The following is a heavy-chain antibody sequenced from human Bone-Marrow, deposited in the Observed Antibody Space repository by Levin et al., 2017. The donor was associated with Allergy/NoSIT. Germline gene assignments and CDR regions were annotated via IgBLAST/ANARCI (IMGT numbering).Heavy chain of an antibody. Sequence: GGSLRLSCAASGFTFSDHYMTWIRQAPGKGLEWVSYITNSGSTIKYADSVKGRFTISRDNAKNSLYLQMNSLTVEDTAVYFCARGGGGYTYAGFGLDVWGQGTTVTVTS. CDR1: GFTFSDHY. CDR3: ARGGGGYTYAGFGLDV. D-gene: IGHD3-22*01. CDR2: ITNSGSTI. V-gene: IGHV3-11*01. J-gene: IGHJ6*02.